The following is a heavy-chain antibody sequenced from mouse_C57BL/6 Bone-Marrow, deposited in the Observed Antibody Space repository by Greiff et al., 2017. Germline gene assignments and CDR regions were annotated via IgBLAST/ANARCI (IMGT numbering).Heavy chain of an antibody. V-gene: IGHV1-4*01. CDR3: ARASLYDYDCKAWFAY. D-gene: IGHD2-4*01. CDR2: INPSSGYT. J-gene: IGHJ3*01. Sequence: VLRVESGAELARPGASVKMSCKASGYTFTSYTMHWVKQRPGQGLEWIGYINPSSGYTKYNQKFKDKATLPADKSSSTAYMQLSSLTSEDSAVYYCARASLYDYDCKAWFAYWGQGTLVTVSA. CDR1: GYTFTSYT.